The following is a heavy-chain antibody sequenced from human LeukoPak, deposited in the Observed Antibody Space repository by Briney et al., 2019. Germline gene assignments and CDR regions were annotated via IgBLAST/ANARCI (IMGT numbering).Heavy chain of an antibody. V-gene: IGHV3-64*01. CDR3: ASGYKEWFY. Sequence: PGGSLRLSCAASGFTFSSYAMHWVRQAPGKGLEYVSAISSNGDSTYYANSVKGRFTISRDNSKNTLYLQMGSLRAEDMAVYYCASGYKEWFYWGQGTLVTVSS. J-gene: IGHJ4*02. CDR2: ISSNGDST. CDR1: GFTFSSYA. D-gene: IGHD3-3*01.